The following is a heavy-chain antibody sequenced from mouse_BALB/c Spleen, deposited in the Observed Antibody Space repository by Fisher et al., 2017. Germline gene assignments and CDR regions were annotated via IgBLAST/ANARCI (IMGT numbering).Heavy chain of an antibody. Sequence: KFKGKATLTVDKSSSTAYMELLSLTSEDSAVYYCATPSYDGYEAMDYWGQGTSVTVSS. J-gene: IGHJ4*01. D-gene: IGHD2-3*01. CDR3: ATPSYDGYEAMDY. V-gene: IGHV1-26*01.